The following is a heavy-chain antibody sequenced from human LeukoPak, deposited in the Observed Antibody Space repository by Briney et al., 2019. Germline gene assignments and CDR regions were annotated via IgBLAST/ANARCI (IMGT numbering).Heavy chain of an antibody. CDR1: GLPLSSYA. D-gene: IGHD3-10*01. J-gene: IGHJ4*02. CDR3: AKDWVLSMVRGVITPR. CDR2: ISRCGGST. V-gene: IGHV3-23*01. Sequence: PGGSLTLSRAPCGLPLSSYAMSGLRQAPGKGREWVSAISRCGGSTYYADAAKRRFTISRDNSKNTLYLQMNSLRAEDTAVYYCAKDWVLSMVRGVITPRWGQGTLVTVSS.